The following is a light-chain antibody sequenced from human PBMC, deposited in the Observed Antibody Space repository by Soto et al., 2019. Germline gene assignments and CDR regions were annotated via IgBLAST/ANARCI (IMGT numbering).Light chain of an antibody. Sequence: EIVMTQSPATLSVSPGERATLSCRASQSFSSNLAWYQQKPGQAPRLLIYGASTRATGIPARFSGSGSGTEFTLTISSLQSEDFAVYYCQQYNNWPRGTLGQGTKVEIK. CDR3: QQYNNWPRGT. J-gene: IGKJ1*01. V-gene: IGKV3-15*01. CDR1: QSFSSN. CDR2: GAS.